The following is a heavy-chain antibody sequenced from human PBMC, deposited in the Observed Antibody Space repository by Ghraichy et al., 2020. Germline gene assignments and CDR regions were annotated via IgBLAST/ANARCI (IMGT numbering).Heavy chain of an antibody. D-gene: IGHD2/OR15-2a*01. CDR3: ARDSNTDDAVDL. CDR1: GGSISSYY. V-gene: IGHV4-59*01. CDR2: VSHSVRT. Sequence: SETLSLTCTVSGGSISSYYWWSWIRQPPGKGLEWSGNVSHSVRTNYNPSRKSRITISVDTSKNLFSMKLNSVTAADTAVYYCARDSNTDDAVDLWGQATILTLSS. J-gene: IGHJ3*01.